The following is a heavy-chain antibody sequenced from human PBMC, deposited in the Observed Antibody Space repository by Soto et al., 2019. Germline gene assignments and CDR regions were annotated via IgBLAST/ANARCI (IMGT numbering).Heavy chain of an antibody. CDR3: ARGVGCSSTSCYFNYYYYGMDV. V-gene: IGHV4-30-4*01. J-gene: IGHJ6*02. Sequence: PSETLSLTCTVSGGSIGSGDYYWSWIRQPPGEGLEWIGYIYYSGSTYYNPSLKSRVTISVDTSKNQFSLKLSSVTAADTAVYYCARGVGCSSTSCYFNYYYYGMDVWGQGTTVTVSS. CDR2: IYYSGST. D-gene: IGHD2-2*01. CDR1: GGSIGSGDYY.